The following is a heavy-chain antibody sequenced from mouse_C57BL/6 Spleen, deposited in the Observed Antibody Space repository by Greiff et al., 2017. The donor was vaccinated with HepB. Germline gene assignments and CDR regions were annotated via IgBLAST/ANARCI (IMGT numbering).Heavy chain of an antibody. J-gene: IGHJ3*01. Sequence: QVQLQQPGAEVVRPGTSVKLSCKASGYTFTSYWMHWVKQRPGQGLEWIGVIDPSDSYTNYNQKFKGKATLTVDTSSSTAYMQLSSLTSEDSAVYYCAREDSYYGSSSAYWGQGTLVTVSA. CDR3: AREDSYYGSSSAY. CDR2: IDPSDSYT. V-gene: IGHV1-59*01. CDR1: GYTFTSYW. D-gene: IGHD1-1*01.